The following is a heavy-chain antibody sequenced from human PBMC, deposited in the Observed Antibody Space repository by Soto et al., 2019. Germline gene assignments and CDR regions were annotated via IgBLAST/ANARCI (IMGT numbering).Heavy chain of an antibody. CDR2: IIKDGTEK. Sequence: AGSLRLSSAASGSTFGTYWMTWVRQAPGKGLEWVANIIKDGTEKSYVDSVKGRFTISRDNAKNSLYLEMNSLRVEDTAVYYCARDWGGLGYWGQGTLVTVSS. CDR1: GSTFGTYW. J-gene: IGHJ4*02. D-gene: IGHD3-10*01. V-gene: IGHV3-7*03. CDR3: ARDWGGLGY.